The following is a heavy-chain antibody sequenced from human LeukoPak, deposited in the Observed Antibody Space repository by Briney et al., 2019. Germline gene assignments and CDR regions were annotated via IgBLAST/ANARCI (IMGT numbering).Heavy chain of an antibody. D-gene: IGHD4-17*01. CDR3: ARKGLGGDLFDY. J-gene: IGHJ4*02. V-gene: IGHV4-30-2*01. CDR2: IYHSGST. Sequence: SETLSLTCAASGGSISSGGYSWSWIRQPPGKGLEWIGYIYHSGSTYYNPSLKSRVTISVDRSKNQFSLKLSSVTAADTAVYYCARKGLGGDLFDYWGQGTLVTVSS. CDR1: GGSISSGGYS.